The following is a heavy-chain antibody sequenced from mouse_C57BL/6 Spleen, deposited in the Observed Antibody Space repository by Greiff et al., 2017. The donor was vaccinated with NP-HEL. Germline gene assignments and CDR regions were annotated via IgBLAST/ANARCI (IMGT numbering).Heavy chain of an antibody. Sequence: QVQLQQPGAELVMPGASVKLSCKASGYTFTSYWMHWVKQRPGQGLEWIGEIDPSDSYTNYNQKFKGKSTLTVGKSSSTAYMQLSSLTSEDSAVYYCARFSIYYGNYPDYWGQGTTLTVSS. V-gene: IGHV1-69*01. CDR2: IDPSDSYT. D-gene: IGHD2-1*01. CDR3: ARFSIYYGNYPDY. J-gene: IGHJ2*01. CDR1: GYTFTSYW.